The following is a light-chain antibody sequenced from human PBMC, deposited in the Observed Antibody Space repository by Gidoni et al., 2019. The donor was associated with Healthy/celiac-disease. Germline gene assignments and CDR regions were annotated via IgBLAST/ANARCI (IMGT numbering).Light chain of an antibody. CDR2: DVS. V-gene: IGLV2-14*01. Sequence: QSALTQPASGAGSPGQAITISCTGTSSDVGGYNYVSGYQQHPGNAPQLMIYDVSNRPSGVSHRFSGSTYGTTASLTISALQAEDEADYSCSSYTSSSPLVFGGGTKLTVL. CDR3: SSYTSSSPLV. CDR1: SSDVGGYNY. J-gene: IGLJ2*01.